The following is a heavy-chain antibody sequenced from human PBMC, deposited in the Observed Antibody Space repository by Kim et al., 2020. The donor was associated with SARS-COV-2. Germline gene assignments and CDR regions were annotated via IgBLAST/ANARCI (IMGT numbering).Heavy chain of an antibody. D-gene: IGHD2-2*03. Sequence: ASVKVSCKASGYTFTSYGISWVRQAPGQGLEWMGWISAYNGNTNYAQKLQGRVTMTTDTSTSTAYMELRSLRSDDTAVYYCARDSRVDIVVVPVYYYYGMDVWGQGTTVTVSS. CDR1: GYTFTSYG. J-gene: IGHJ6*02. CDR3: ARDSRVDIVVVPVYYYYGMDV. V-gene: IGHV1-18*01. CDR2: ISAYNGNT.